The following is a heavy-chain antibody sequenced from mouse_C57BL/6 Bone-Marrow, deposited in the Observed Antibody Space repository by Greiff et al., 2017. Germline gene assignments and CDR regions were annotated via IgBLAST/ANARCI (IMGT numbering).Heavy chain of an antibody. CDR2: IWSGGST. J-gene: IGHJ1*03. CDR1: GFSLTSYG. CDR3: ARNHYGSSYWCFDV. Sequence: VQLKQSGPGLVQPSQSLSITCTVSGFSLTSYGVHWVRQSPGKGLEWLGVIWSGGSTDYNAAFISRLSISKDNSKSQVFFKMNSLQADDTAIYYCARNHYGSSYWCFDVWGTGTTVTVSS. D-gene: IGHD1-1*01. V-gene: IGHV2-2*01.